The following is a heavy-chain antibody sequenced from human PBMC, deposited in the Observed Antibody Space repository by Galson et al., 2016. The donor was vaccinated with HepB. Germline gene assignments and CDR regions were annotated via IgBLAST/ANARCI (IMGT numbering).Heavy chain of an antibody. V-gene: IGHV3-23*01. J-gene: IGHJ4*02. CDR2: IAASGGGP. D-gene: IGHD2-8*02. CDR3: AKPGGYNLGPFDF. Sequence: LRLSCAASGSTFNHYAMNWVRQAPGKGLEWVSVIAASGGGPSYAGSVKGRFTISRDNSKNTLYLQMNNLRAEDSAVYFCAKPGGYNLGPFDFWGQGTLVTVSS. CDR1: GSTFNHYA.